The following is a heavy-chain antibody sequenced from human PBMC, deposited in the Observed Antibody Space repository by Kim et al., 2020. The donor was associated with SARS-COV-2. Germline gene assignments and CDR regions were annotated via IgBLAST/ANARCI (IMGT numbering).Heavy chain of an antibody. D-gene: IGHD3-10*01. CDR3: ARAYGSGSYETNFDY. Sequence: AQKFQGRVTMTRDTSTSTVYRELSSLRSEDTAVYYCARAYGSGSYETNFDYWGQGTLVTVSS. J-gene: IGHJ4*02. V-gene: IGHV1-46*01.